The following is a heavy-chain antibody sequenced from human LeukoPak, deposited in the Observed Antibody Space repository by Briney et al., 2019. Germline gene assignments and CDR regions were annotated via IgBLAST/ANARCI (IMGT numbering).Heavy chain of an antibody. CDR3: ATLPRGHLFDS. CDR2: FVPEDGET. Sequence: EASVKVSCKLSGDTLTESSMHWVRQSPGKGLEWMGGFVPEDGETIYAQKFQGRVTMTEDTSTDTAYMELSSLRSDDTAVYFCATLPRGHLFDSWGQGTLVTVSS. D-gene: IGHD3-10*01. CDR1: GDTLTESS. V-gene: IGHV1-24*01. J-gene: IGHJ4*02.